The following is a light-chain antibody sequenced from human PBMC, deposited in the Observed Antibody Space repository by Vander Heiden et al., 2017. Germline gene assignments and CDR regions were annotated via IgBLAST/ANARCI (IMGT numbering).Light chain of an antibody. J-gene: IGKJ4*01. V-gene: IGKV3-20*01. CDR3: QQYGSSPPLT. CDR1: QTVRSNY. CDR2: GAS. Sequence: EIVLTQSPGTLSLSPWERATLSCSASQTVRSNYLAWYQQRPGQAPRLLFYGASSRAAGIPDRFSASGCATDFTLTIRRLEPEDFAVYYCQQYGSSPPLTFGGGTKVEIK.